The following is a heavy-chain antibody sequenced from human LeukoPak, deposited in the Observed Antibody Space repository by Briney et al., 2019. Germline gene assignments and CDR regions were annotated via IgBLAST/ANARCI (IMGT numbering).Heavy chain of an antibody. V-gene: IGHV1-46*01. J-gene: IGHJ4*02. D-gene: IGHD3-16*01. CDR1: GYTFTSYY. CDR3: ARVRLGGAPGGGQLDY. CDR2: INPSGGST. Sequence: GASVKVSCKASGYTFTSYYMHWVRQAPGQGLEWMGIINPSGGSTSYAQKFQGRVTMTRDTSTSTVYMELSSLRSEDTAVYYCARVRLGGAPGGGQLDYWGQGTLVTVSS.